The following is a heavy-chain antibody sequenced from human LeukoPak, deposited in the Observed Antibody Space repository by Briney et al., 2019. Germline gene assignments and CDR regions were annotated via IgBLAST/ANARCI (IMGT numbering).Heavy chain of an antibody. Sequence: GGSLRLSCAASGFTFSSYWVHWVRQAPGKGLVWVSRINSDGSGTTYADSVKGRFTISRDNAKNTLYLQMNSLKAEDTAVYYCARDTIDVDIVATIQYFDYWGQGTLVTVSS. V-gene: IGHV3-74*01. J-gene: IGHJ4*02. CDR3: ARDTIDVDIVATIQYFDY. CDR2: INSDGSGT. CDR1: GFTFSSYW. D-gene: IGHD5-12*01.